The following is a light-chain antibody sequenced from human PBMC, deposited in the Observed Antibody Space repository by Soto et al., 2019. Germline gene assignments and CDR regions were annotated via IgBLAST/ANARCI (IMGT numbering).Light chain of an antibody. CDR2: DVS. CDR1: SSDVGGYNS. J-gene: IGLJ1*01. Sequence: LTQPRSVSGSPGQSVTISCTGTSSDVGGYNSVSWYQQHPGKAPKLMIYDVSKRPSGVPDRFSGSKSGNTASLTISGLQAEYEADYYCFSYAGSYIYVFGTGTKVTVL. V-gene: IGLV2-11*01. CDR3: FSYAGSYIYV.